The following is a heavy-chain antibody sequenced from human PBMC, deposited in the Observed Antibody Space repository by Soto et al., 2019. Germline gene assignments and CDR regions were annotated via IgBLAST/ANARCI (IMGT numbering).Heavy chain of an antibody. D-gene: IGHD4-4*01. Sequence: QITVKESGPKLVKPSQTLTLTCAFSGFSLSTSGVGVGWVRQPPGKAPEWLALIYWDDDKRYRPSLKSRLSITKDASKDQVVFTMTNMDPVDTATYYCVHKDWNNNNYSFDLWGRGTLVTVSS. V-gene: IGHV2-5*02. CDR2: IYWDDDK. J-gene: IGHJ2*01. CDR1: GFSLSTSGVG. CDR3: VHKDWNNNNYSFDL.